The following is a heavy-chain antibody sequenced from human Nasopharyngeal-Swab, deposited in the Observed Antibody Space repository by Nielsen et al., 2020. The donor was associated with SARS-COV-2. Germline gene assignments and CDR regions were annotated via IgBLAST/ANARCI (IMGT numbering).Heavy chain of an antibody. V-gene: IGHV4-4*02. CDR3: ASYIYTSGSSL. CDR2: IYHSGST. D-gene: IGHD3-10*01. CDR1: GGSISSSNW. J-gene: IGHJ4*02. Sequence: SETLSLTCAVSGGSISSSNWWSWVRQPPGKGLEWIGEIYHSGSTNYNPSLKSRVTISVDKSKNQFSLRLSSVTAADTAVYYCASYIYTSGSSLWGQGTLVTVSS.